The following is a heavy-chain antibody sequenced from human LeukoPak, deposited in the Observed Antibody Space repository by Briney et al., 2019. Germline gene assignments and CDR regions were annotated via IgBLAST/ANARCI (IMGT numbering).Heavy chain of an antibody. Sequence: GGSLRLSCATSGFTFSSYSMNWVRQAPGKGLEWVAVIPYDGSNKYNADSVKGRFTISRDNSKNTLYLLMNSLRAEDTAVYYCARDPYYYDSSGYYGGFDYWGQGTLVTVSS. D-gene: IGHD3-22*01. CDR1: GFTFSSYS. CDR3: ARDPYYYDSSGYYGGFDY. J-gene: IGHJ4*02. CDR2: IPYDGSNK. V-gene: IGHV3-30*19.